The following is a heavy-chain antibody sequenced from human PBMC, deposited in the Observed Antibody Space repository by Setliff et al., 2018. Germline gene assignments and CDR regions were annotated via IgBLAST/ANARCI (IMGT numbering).Heavy chain of an antibody. CDR1: GFTFSSYG. CDR3: AKARNAGYAGGWYLNY. D-gene: IGHD2-15*01. Sequence: PGGSLRLSCAASGFTFSSYGMHWVRQAPGKGLEWVAVIWYDGSNKYYADSVEGRFTISRDNSKNTLYLQMNSLRAEDTAVYYCAKARNAGYAGGWYLNYWGQGTLVTVSS. J-gene: IGHJ4*02. V-gene: IGHV3-33*06. CDR2: IWYDGSNK.